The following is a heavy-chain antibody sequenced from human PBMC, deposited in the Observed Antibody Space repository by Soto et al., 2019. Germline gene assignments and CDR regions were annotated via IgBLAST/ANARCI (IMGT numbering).Heavy chain of an antibody. CDR2: IWYDGINK. D-gene: IGHD2-15*01. CDR3: ARDRVQMVDGLDV. CDR1: GFTFSNNG. J-gene: IGHJ6*02. Sequence: QVQLVESGGGVVQPGRSLRLSCAASGFTFSNNGMHWVRQAPGKGLEWVAVIWYDGINKYYADSVKGRFIISRDNSKNTVYLKMSSLRAEDTAVYYCARDRVQMVDGLDVWGQGTTVTVSS. V-gene: IGHV3-33*01.